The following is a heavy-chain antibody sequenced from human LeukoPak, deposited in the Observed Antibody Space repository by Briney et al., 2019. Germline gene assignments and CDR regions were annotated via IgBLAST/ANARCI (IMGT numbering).Heavy chain of an antibody. CDR1: GRTFSNRA. J-gene: IGHJ4*02. D-gene: IGHD4-17*01. V-gene: IGHV3-23*01. Sequence: PGGSLRLSCVVSGRTFSNRAMTWVGQAPGKGVEWVASISISGNKILYADSVKGRVTISRDNSKNTLFLQMNSLQTEDTGVYFCANELRPNDYWGQGTLVTVS. CDR2: ISISGNKI. CDR3: ANELRPNDY.